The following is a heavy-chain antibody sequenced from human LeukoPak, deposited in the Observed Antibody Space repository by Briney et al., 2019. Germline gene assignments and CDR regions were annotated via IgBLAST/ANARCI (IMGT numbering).Heavy chain of an antibody. CDR2: IYYSGST. V-gene: IGHV4-39*01. D-gene: IGHD5-18*01. CDR3: ARSSTIHGHFDY. CDR1: GGSISSSTYY. Sequence: SETLSLTCTVSGGSISSSTYYWGWIRQPPGKGLKWIGSIYYSGSTYYTPSLKSRVTISVDTSKNQFSLKLSSVTAADTAVYYCARSSTIHGHFDYWGQGTLVTVSS. J-gene: IGHJ4*02.